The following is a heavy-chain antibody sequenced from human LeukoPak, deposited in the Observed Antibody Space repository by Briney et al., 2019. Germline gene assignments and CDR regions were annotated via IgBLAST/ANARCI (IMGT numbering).Heavy chain of an antibody. V-gene: IGHV3-23*01. J-gene: IGHJ4*02. D-gene: IGHD6-19*01. CDR1: RFTFSDYT. Sequence: GGSLRLSCAASRFTFSDYTMNWVRQAPGRGLEWVSTISASGGSTFYADSVKGRFTISRDNSKNTLYLQMNSLRVEDTAVYYCAKGRLVPDYWGQGTLVTVSS. CDR2: ISASGGST. CDR3: AKGRLVPDY.